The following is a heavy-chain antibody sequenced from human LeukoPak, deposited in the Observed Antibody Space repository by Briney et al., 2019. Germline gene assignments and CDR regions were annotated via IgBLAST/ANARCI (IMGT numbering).Heavy chain of an antibody. V-gene: IGHV3-21*01. Sequence: GGSLRLSCAASGFTFSSYSMNWVRQAPGKGLEWVSSISSSSSYIYYADSVKGRFTVSRDNAKNSLYLQMNSLRAEDTAVYYCARVGYDSSGSDVWGKGTTVTVSS. CDR2: ISSSSSYI. CDR3: ARVGYDSSGSDV. CDR1: GFTFSSYS. D-gene: IGHD3-22*01. J-gene: IGHJ6*04.